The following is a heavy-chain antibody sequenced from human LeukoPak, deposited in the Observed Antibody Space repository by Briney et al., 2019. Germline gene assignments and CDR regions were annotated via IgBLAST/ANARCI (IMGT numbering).Heavy chain of an antibody. V-gene: IGHV3-64D*06. CDR3: VKDLVGSMVRGVIITSPFDY. Sequence: AGGSLRLSCSASGFTFSSYAMHWVRQAPGKGLEYVSAISSNGGSTYYADSVKGRFTISRDNSKNTLYLQMSSLRAEDTAVYCCVKDLVGSMVRGVIITSPFDYWGQGTLVTVSS. J-gene: IGHJ4*02. CDR2: ISSNGGST. CDR1: GFTFSSYA. D-gene: IGHD3-10*01.